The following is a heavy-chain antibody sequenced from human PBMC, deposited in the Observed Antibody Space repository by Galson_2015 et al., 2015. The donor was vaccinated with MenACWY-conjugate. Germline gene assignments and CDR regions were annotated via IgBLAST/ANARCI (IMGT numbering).Heavy chain of an antibody. D-gene: IGHD1-1*01. CDR2: IKADGSFS. V-gene: IGHV3-74*01. J-gene: IGHJ4*02. CDR3: ARDNNWSFDS. CDR1: GFTFNNYW. Sequence: SLRLSCAAPGFTFNNYWMHWVRHPPGKGLEWISYIKADGSFSNYADSVKGRFTISTDNAKNMVYLQMDGLGDEDTAVYFCARDNNWSFDSWGQGTLVTVSS.